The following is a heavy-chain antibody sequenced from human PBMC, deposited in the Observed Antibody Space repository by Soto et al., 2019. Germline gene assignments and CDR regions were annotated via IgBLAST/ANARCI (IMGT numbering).Heavy chain of an antibody. V-gene: IGHV4-34*02. CDR2: INHSGYT. Sequence: QVRLQQWGAGLLKPSQTLSLTCGISGGYFSANYWSWIRQAPGKGPEWLGEINHSGYTDYNPSLPSRVTISADTSQNQFSLNLSSVTAADTAVYYCATGGLFSSWGQGTLVTVSS. D-gene: IGHD3-3*01. CDR1: GGYFSANY. J-gene: IGHJ5*02. CDR3: ATGGLFSS.